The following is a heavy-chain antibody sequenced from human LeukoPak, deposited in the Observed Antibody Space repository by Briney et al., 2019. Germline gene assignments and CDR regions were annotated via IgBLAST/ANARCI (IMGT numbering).Heavy chain of an antibody. Sequence: SETLSLTCAVYGGSFSGYYWSWIRQPPGKGLEWIGETNHSGSTNYNPSLKSRVTISVDTSKNQFSLKLSSVTAADTAVYYCARGHELTTEVAGTYYFDYWGQGTLVTVSS. CDR3: ARGHELTTEVAGTYYFDY. CDR2: TNHSGST. CDR1: GGSFSGYY. V-gene: IGHV4-34*01. J-gene: IGHJ4*02. D-gene: IGHD6-19*01.